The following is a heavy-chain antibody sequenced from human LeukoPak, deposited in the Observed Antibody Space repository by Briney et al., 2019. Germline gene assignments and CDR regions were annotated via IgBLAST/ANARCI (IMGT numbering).Heavy chain of an antibody. CDR2: TRNKANSYTT. CDR3: ASVTTSGYYYDY. D-gene: IGHD5-12*01. Sequence: PGGSLRLSCAASGFTFSDHYMDWVRQAPGKGLEWVGRTRNKANSYTTEYAASVKGRFTISRDDSKKSLYLQMNSLKTEDTAVYYCASVTTSGYYYDYWGQGTLVTVSS. V-gene: IGHV3-72*01. CDR1: GFTFSDHY. J-gene: IGHJ4*02.